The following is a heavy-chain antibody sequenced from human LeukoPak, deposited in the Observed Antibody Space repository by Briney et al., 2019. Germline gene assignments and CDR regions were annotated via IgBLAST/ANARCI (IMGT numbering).Heavy chain of an antibody. CDR1: GYTFTGYY. CDR3: ARGLRNDFWSGYPYDY. Sequence: ASVKVSCKASGYTFTGYYMHWVRQAPGQGLEWMGWINPNSGGTDYAQKFQGRVTMTRDTSISTAYMELSRLRSDDTAVYYCARGLRNDFWSGYPYDYWGQGTLATVSS. V-gene: IGHV1-2*02. D-gene: IGHD3-3*01. J-gene: IGHJ4*02. CDR2: INPNSGGT.